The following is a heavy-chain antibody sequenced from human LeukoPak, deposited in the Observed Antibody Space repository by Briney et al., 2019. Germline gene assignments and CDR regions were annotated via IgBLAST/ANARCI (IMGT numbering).Heavy chain of an antibody. Sequence: PGGSLRLSCAASGFTFSSYGMSWVRQAPGKGLEWVSAISGSGGSTYYADSVKGRFTISRDNSKNTVYLQMNSLRAEDTAVYYCAKDRVDGSGSQFDSWGQGSLVIVSS. CDR2: ISGSGGST. V-gene: IGHV3-23*01. CDR3: AKDRVDGSGSQFDS. CDR1: GFTFSSYG. J-gene: IGHJ4*02. D-gene: IGHD3-10*01.